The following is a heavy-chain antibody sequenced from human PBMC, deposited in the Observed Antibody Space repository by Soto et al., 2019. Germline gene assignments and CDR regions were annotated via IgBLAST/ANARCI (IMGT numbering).Heavy chain of an antibody. Sequence: PGGSLRLSCAASGFTFSSYDMHWVRQATGKGLEWVSAIGTAGDTYYPGSVKGRFTISRENAKNSLYLQMNSLRAGDTAVYYCARGYGPLGEDRYNWFDPWGQGTLVTVSS. D-gene: IGHD2-21*01. J-gene: IGHJ5*02. CDR2: IGTAGDT. CDR1: GFTFSSYD. CDR3: ARGYGPLGEDRYNWFDP. V-gene: IGHV3-13*01.